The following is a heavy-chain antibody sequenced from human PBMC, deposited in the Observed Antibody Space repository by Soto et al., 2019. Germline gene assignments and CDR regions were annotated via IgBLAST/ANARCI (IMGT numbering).Heavy chain of an antibody. CDR1: GYTFTGYY. J-gene: IGHJ5*02. CDR2: INPNSVGT. V-gene: IGHV1-2*04. D-gene: IGHD2-15*01. CDR3: ARDYSPSRRSGQDCSGGSCSPTVWFDP. Sequence: GASVKVSCKASGYTFTGYYMHWVRQAPGQGLEWKGWINPNSVGTNYAQKFQGWVTMTRDTSISTAYMELSRLSFDDTAVYYCARDYSPSRRSGQDCSGGSCSPTVWFDPWGQGTLVTVSS.